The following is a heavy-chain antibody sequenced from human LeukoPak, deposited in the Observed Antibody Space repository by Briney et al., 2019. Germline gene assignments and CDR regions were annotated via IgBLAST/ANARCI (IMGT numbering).Heavy chain of an antibody. Sequence: PGGSLRLSCAASGFTFSSYEMNWVRQAPGKGLEWVSYISSSGSTIYYADSVKGRFTISRDNAKNSLYLQINSLRAEDTAVYYCARVLITSANWFDPWGQGTLVTVSS. CDR3: ARVLITSANWFDP. CDR2: ISSSGSTI. V-gene: IGHV3-48*03. J-gene: IGHJ5*02. D-gene: IGHD1-14*01. CDR1: GFTFSSYE.